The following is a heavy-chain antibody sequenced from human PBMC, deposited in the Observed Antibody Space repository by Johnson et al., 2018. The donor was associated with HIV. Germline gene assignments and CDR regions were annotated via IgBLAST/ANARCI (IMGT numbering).Heavy chain of an antibody. CDR3: AKGGLGHTDAFDI. CDR1: GFTFSNAW. V-gene: IGHV3-43*02. Sequence: VQLVESGGGLVQPGRSLRLSCAASGFTFSNAWMSWVRQAPGKGLEWVSLISWDGGSTYYGDSLKGRFTISRDNSKNSLYLQMNSLRSEDTALYYCAKGGLGHTDAFDIWGQGTMVTVSS. CDR2: ISWDGGST. J-gene: IGHJ3*02. D-gene: IGHD6-19*01.